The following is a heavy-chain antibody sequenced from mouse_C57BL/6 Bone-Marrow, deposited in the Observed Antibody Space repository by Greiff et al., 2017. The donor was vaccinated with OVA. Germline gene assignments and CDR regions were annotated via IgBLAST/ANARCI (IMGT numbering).Heavy chain of an antibody. D-gene: IGHD2-12*01. CDR3: AQGRRHLYFDV. Sequence: QVTLKESGPGILQSSQTLSLTCSFSGFSLSTSGMGVSWIRQPSGKGLEWLARIYWDDDKRYNPYLKSRLTISKDTSRKQVFLKITSVDAADTATYYCAQGRRHLYFDVWGTGTTVTVSS. CDR1: GFSLSTSGMG. J-gene: IGHJ1*03. CDR2: IYWDDDK. V-gene: IGHV8-12*01.